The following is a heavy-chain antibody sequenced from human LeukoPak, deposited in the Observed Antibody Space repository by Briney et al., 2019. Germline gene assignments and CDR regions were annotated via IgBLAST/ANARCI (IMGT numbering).Heavy chain of an antibody. V-gene: IGHV4-34*01. Sequence: SETLSLTCAVYGGSFNGYYWSWIRQPPGKGLEWIGEINHSGSTNYNPSLKSRVTILVDTSKNQFSLKLSSVTAADTAVYYCARGPLQYCSSTSCSRGWFDPWGQGTLVTVSS. CDR1: GGSFNGYY. CDR3: ARGPLQYCSSTSCSRGWFDP. D-gene: IGHD2-2*01. CDR2: INHSGST. J-gene: IGHJ5*02.